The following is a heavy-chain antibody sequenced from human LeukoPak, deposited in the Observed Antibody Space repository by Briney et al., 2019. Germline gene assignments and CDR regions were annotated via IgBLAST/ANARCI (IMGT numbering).Heavy chain of an antibody. J-gene: IGHJ4*02. D-gene: IGHD3-22*01. CDR3: ARDSYDSSGYSGGDY. CDR1: GYTFTSYY. CDR2: INPSGGST. Sequence: ASVKVSCKASGYTFTSYYMHWVRQAPGQGLEWMGIINPSGGSTSYAQKLQGRVTMTTDTSTSTAYMELRSLRSDDTAVYYCARDSYDSSGYSGGDYWGQGTLVTVSS. V-gene: IGHV1-46*01.